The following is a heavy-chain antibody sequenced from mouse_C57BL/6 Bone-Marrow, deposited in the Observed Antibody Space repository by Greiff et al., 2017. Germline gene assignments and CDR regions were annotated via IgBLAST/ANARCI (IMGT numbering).Heavy chain of an antibody. J-gene: IGHJ2*01. CDR3: ARTTVVVDFDY. D-gene: IGHD1-1*01. V-gene: IGHV5-4*03. CDR1: GFTFSSYA. Sequence: EAMLVESGGGLVKPGGSLKLSCAASGFTFSSYAMSWVRQTPEKRLEWVATISDGGSYTYYPDNVKGRFTISRDNAKNNLYLQMSHLKSEDTAMYYCARTTVVVDFDYWGQGTTLTVSS. CDR2: ISDGGSYT.